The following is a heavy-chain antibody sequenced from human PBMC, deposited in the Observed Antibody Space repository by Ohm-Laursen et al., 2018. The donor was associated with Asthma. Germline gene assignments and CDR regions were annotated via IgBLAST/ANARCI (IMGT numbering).Heavy chain of an antibody. CDR3: AADSPSAGSGGNYYYYYGMDV. J-gene: IGHJ6*02. V-gene: IGHV1-58*01. CDR1: GFTFTSSA. CDR2: IVVGSGNT. Sequence: SVKVSCKSSGFTFTSSAVQWVRQARGQRLEWIGWIVVGSGNTNYAQKFQERVTITRDMSTSTAYMELSSLRSEDTAVYYCAADSPSAGSGGNYYYYYGMDVWGQGTTVTVSS. D-gene: IGHD6-19*01.